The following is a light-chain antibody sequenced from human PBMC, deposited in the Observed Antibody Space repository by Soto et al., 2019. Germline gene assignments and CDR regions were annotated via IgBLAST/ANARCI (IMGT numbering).Light chain of an antibody. V-gene: IGLV2-23*03. CDR1: SSDVGSYNL. Sequence: QSALTQPASGSGSPGQSITISCTGTSSDVGSYNLVSWYKQHPGKAPKLMIYEGSKRPSGVSNRFSGSKAGNTASLTISGLQAEDEADYYCCSYAGTNAVHVVFGGGTKLTVL. CDR2: EGS. J-gene: IGLJ2*01. CDR3: CSYAGTNAVHVV.